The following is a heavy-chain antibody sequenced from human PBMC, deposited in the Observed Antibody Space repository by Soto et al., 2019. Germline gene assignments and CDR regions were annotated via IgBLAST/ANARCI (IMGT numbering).Heavy chain of an antibody. D-gene: IGHD3-16*01. CDR2: INSSGGTT. V-gene: IGHV3-23*01. Sequence: EVLLLESGGGLVQPGGSLRLSCAVSGFTFSRFAMSWVRQAPGKGLEWVSIINSSGGTTYYADSVKGRFTISRDNSKNTLYLQMNSLRAEDTAVYYCARDYSYACDYWGQGTLVTVSS. CDR3: ARDYSYACDY. CDR1: GFTFSRFA. J-gene: IGHJ4*02.